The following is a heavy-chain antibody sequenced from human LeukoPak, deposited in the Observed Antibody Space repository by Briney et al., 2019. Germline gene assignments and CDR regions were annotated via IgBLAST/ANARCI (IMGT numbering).Heavy chain of an antibody. J-gene: IGHJ6*03. Sequence: PGGSLRLSCAASGFTFSGYWVHWVRQAPGKGLVWASRINTDGSITNYADSVKGRFTISRDNAKNTLYLQMNSLSAGDTAVYYCARATNPYYYYYYMDVWGRGTTVTVSS. CDR3: ARATNPYYYYYYMDV. D-gene: IGHD1-26*01. CDR1: GFTFSGYW. CDR2: INTDGSIT. V-gene: IGHV3-74*01.